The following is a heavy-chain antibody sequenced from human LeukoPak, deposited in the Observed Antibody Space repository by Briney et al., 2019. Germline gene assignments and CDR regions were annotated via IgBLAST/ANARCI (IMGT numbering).Heavy chain of an antibody. V-gene: IGHV4-39*01. CDR2: IYYSGST. CDR1: GGSIISSSYS. J-gene: IGHJ4*02. Sequence: PSETLSLTCTVSGGSIISSSYSWGWIRQPPGKGLEWIGNIYYSGSTNYNPSLKSRITISVDTSQNQFSLKLTSVTAADTAVFYCARYLSRGFYFDYWGQGTLVTVSS. CDR3: ARYLSRGFYFDY.